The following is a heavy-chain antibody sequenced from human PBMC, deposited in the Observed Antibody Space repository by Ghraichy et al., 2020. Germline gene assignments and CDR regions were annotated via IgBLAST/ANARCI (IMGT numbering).Heavy chain of an antibody. CDR3: ARQSSRLGDGMDV. CDR1: GGSISSYY. D-gene: IGHD6-13*01. J-gene: IGHJ6*02. V-gene: IGHV4-59*08. CDR2: IYYSGST. Sequence: SETLSLTCTVSGGSISSYYWSWIRQPPGKGLEWIGYIYYSGSTNYNPSLKSRVTISVDTSKNQFSLKLSSVTAADTAVYYCARQSSRLGDGMDVWGQGTTVTVSS.